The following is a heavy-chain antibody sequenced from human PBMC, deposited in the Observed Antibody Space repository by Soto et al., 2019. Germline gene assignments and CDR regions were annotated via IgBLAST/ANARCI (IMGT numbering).Heavy chain of an antibody. V-gene: IGHV1-18*01. CDR3: ARSRVRWSYYDSSGYYSPQGPHDAFDI. J-gene: IGHJ3*02. CDR1: GYTFTSYV. D-gene: IGHD3-22*01. CDR2: ISAYNGNT. Sequence: GASVKVSCKASGYTFTSYVISWVRQAPGQGLEWMGWISAYNGNTNYAQKLQGRVTMTTDTSTSTAYMELRSLRSDNTAVYYCARSRVRWSYYDSSGYYSPQGPHDAFDIWGQGTMVTVSS.